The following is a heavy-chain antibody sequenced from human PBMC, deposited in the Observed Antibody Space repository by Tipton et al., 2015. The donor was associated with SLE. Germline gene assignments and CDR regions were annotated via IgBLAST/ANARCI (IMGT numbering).Heavy chain of an antibody. D-gene: IGHD4-17*01. CDR1: GGSISSGSYY. CDR3: ARGLAVTTSYYYYYMDV. V-gene: IGHV4-61*09. CDR2: IYTRGST. Sequence: TLSLTCTVSGGSISSGSYYWSWIRQPAGKGLEWIGHIYTRGSTNYNPSLQSRVTISVDTSKNQFSLKLSSVTAADTAVYYCARGLAVTTSYYYYYMDVWGKGTAVTVSS. J-gene: IGHJ6*03.